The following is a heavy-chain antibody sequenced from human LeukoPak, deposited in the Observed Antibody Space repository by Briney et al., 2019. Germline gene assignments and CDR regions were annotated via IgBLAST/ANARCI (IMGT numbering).Heavy chain of an antibody. J-gene: IGHJ4*02. D-gene: IGHD5-18*01. CDR3: ATGSWGYSLY. V-gene: IGHV3-30-3*01. CDR2: ISYDGSNK. Sequence: PGGSLRLSCAASGFTFSSYAMHWVRQAPGKGLEWVAVISYDGSNKYYADSVKGRFTISRDNSKNTLYLQMNSLRAEDTAVYYCATGSWGYSLYWGQGTLVTVSS. CDR1: GFTFSSYA.